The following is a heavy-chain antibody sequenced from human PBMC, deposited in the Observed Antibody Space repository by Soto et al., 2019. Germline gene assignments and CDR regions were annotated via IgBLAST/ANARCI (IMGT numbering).Heavy chain of an antibody. J-gene: IGHJ5*02. V-gene: IGHV4-38-2*01. Sequence: SATLSLTCAVSGYSISSGYYWGWIRQPPGKGLEWIGEINHSGSTNYNPSLKSRVTISVDTSKNQFSLKLSSVTAADTAVYYCARGLTMPDFDPWGQGTLVTVSS. D-gene: IGHD3-10*01. CDR2: INHSGST. CDR3: ARGLTMPDFDP. CDR1: GYSISSGYY.